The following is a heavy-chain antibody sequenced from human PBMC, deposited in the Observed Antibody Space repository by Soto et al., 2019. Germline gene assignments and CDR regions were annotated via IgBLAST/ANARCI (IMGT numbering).Heavy chain of an antibody. CDR3: ATVLSLRITMVRGADGRLSYYYGMDV. CDR2: FDPEDGGT. V-gene: IGHV1-24*01. Sequence: ASVNVSCKVSGYTLTELSMHWVRQAPGKGLEWMGGFDPEDGGTIYAQKFQGRVTMTEDTSTGTAYMELSSLRSEDTAVYYCATVLSLRITMVRGADGRLSYYYGMDVWGQGTTVTVSS. D-gene: IGHD3-10*01. CDR1: GYTLTELS. J-gene: IGHJ6*02.